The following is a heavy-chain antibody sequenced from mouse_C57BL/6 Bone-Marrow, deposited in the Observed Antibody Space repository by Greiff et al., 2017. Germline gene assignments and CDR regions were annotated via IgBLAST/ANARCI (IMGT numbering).Heavy chain of an antibody. D-gene: IGHD1-1*01. CDR3: GGYGSSSFAY. CDR2: IYPRSGNT. J-gene: IGHJ3*01. V-gene: IGHV1-81*01. Sequence: VQLQQSGAELARPGASVKLSCKASGYTFTSYGISWVKQRNGQGLEWIGEIYPRSGNTYYNEKFKGKATLTADKSSSTAYMGLRRLTSSDSAVCFCGGYGSSSFAYWGQGTLVTVSA. CDR1: GYTFTSYG.